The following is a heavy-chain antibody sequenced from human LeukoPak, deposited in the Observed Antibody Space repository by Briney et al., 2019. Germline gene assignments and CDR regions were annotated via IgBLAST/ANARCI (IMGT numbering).Heavy chain of an antibody. CDR3: ARATTYYYDSSGYSRYFDY. CDR2: IYYSGST. J-gene: IGHJ4*02. Sequence: SQTLSLTCTVSGGSISSGGYYWSWIRQHPGKGLEWIGYIYYSGSTYYNPSLKSRVTISVDTSKNQFSLKLSSVTAADTAVYYCARATTYYYDSSGYSRYFDYWGQGTLVTVSS. CDR1: GGSISSGGYY. V-gene: IGHV4-31*03. D-gene: IGHD3-22*01.